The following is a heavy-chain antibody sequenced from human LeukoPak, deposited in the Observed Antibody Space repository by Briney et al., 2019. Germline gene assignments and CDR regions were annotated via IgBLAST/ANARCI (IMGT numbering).Heavy chain of an antibody. D-gene: IGHD4-11*01. CDR2: ISGSGGTT. CDR3: AKDRSVTISYYFDD. CDR1: GFTFSSYA. V-gene: IGHV3-23*01. J-gene: IGHJ4*02. Sequence: GGSLRLSCAASGFTFSSYAMSWVRQAPGKGLEWVSGISGSGGTTYYADSVKGRFTISRDNFKKTLYLQMNSLRAEDTAVYYCAKDRSVTISYYFDDWGQGTLVTVSS.